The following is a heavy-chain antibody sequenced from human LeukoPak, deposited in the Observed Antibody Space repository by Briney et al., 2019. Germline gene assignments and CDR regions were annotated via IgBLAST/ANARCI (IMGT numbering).Heavy chain of an antibody. Sequence: GASVKVSCKASGYTVTSYGIGWVRQAPGQGLEWMGWISAYNGNTNYAQKLQGRVTMTTDTSTSTAYMELRSLRSDDTAVYYCARDRGPYDFWSGLDYWGQGTLVTVSS. CDR1: GYTVTSYG. CDR3: ARDRGPYDFWSGLDY. J-gene: IGHJ4*02. D-gene: IGHD3-3*01. CDR2: ISAYNGNT. V-gene: IGHV1-18*01.